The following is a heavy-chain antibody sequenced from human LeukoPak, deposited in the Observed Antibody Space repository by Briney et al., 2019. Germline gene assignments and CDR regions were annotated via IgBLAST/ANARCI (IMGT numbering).Heavy chain of an antibody. CDR3: AKDRGEGWLPEQ. J-gene: IGHJ4*02. D-gene: IGHD2-15*01. Sequence: GGSLRLSCAASGFTFSSYGMHWVRQAPGKGLEWVALISTDGGNKYYADSVKGRFTISRDNSKNTLYLQMNSLRPEDTAVFYGAKDRGEGWLPEQWGQGTLVTVSS. V-gene: IGHV3-30*18. CDR2: ISTDGGNK. CDR1: GFTFSSYG.